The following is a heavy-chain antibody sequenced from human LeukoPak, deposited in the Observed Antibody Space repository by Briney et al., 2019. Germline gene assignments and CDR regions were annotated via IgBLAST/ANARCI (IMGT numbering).Heavy chain of an antibody. V-gene: IGHV3-53*01. CDR3: AREFPLSCYFDF. J-gene: IGHJ4*02. CDR1: GFAVSSNY. CDR2: IYSGGNT. D-gene: IGHD3-10*01. Sequence: GGSLRLSCAASGFAVSSNYMSWVRQAPGKGLEWVSGIYSGGNTYSTDSVKGRFIISRDNSKNTLYLQMNSLRDEDTAVYYCAREFPLSCYFDFWGQGTLVTVSS.